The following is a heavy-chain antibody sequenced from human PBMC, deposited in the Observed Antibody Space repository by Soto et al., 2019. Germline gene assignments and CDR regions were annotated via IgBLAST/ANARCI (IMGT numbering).Heavy chain of an antibody. CDR1: GYTFTSYA. D-gene: IGHD3-22*01. J-gene: IGHJ4*02. CDR3: ARDPEYYDSSGSYYFDY. V-gene: IGHV1-3*01. CDR2: INAGNGNT. Sequence: AAVKLSCKASGYTFTSYAMHWVRQAPGQRLEWMGWINAGNGNTKYSQKFQGRVTITRDTSASTAYMELSSLRSEDTAVYYCARDPEYYDSSGSYYFDYWGQGTLVTVSS.